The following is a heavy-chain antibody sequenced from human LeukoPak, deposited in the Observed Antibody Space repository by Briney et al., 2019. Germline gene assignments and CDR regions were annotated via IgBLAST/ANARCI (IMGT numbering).Heavy chain of an antibody. V-gene: IGHV3-23*01. CDR1: EFSFSSHG. CDR3: AKAGWQQVDVFDY. CDR2: VSGSGSST. D-gene: IGHD6-13*01. J-gene: IGHJ4*02. Sequence: RPGGSLRLSCAASEFSFSSHGMSWVRQAAGKGLECVSGVSGSGSSTFYADCVEGRFTISRDNSKRTLYLQMNSVIGEDAAVYVCAKAGWQQVDVFDYWGRRTMVTVSS.